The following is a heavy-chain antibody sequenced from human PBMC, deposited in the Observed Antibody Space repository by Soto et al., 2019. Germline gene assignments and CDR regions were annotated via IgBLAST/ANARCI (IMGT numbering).Heavy chain of an antibody. CDR3: AKDRGDYFDY. V-gene: IGHV3-23*01. J-gene: IGHJ4*02. CDR1: GFTFMDSA. D-gene: IGHD1-26*01. Sequence: EVQLLESGGDLVQPGGSLRLSCVASGFTFMDSAMSWVRQAPGKGLQWVSTISGGGGNTYYAASMKGRFTISRDKSNNTLHLQLNSLRVEDTAIYYCAKDRGDYFDYWGLGTLVTVSS. CDR2: ISGGGGNT.